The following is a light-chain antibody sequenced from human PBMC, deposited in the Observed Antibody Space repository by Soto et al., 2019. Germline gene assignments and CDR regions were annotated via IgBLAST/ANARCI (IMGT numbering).Light chain of an antibody. CDR1: SSNIGTHYD. CDR3: QSYDSSLSGYV. J-gene: IGLJ1*01. CDR2: GHT. Sequence: QAVVTQPPSVSGAPGQRVTISCTGSSSNIGTHYDVHWYQQLPGAAPKLLIYGHTNRPSGVPDRFSGSKSGTSASLAITGLQAEDEADYYCQSYDSSLSGYVFGTGTKVTVL. V-gene: IGLV1-40*01.